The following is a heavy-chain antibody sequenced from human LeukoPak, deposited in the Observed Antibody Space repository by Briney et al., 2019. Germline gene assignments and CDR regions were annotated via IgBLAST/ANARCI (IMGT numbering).Heavy chain of an antibody. CDR3: ARVSPYYYDSSGYYFDY. Sequence: SVKVSCKASGGTFSSYAISWVRQAPGQGLEWMGGIIPIFGTANYAQKFQGRVTITTDKSTSTAYMELSSLRSDDTAVYYCARVSPYYYDSSGYYFDYWGQGTLVTVSS. V-gene: IGHV1-69*05. CDR1: GGTFSSYA. CDR2: IIPIFGTA. J-gene: IGHJ4*02. D-gene: IGHD3-22*01.